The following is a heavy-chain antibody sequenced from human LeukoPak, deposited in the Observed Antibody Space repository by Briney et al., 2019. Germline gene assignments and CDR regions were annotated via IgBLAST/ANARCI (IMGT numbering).Heavy chain of an antibody. CDR1: GFTFDDYA. D-gene: IGHD2-15*01. CDR2: ISGDGGST. V-gene: IGHV3-43*02. J-gene: IGHJ3*02. Sequence: GGPLRLSCAASGFTFDDYAMHWVRQAPGKGLEWVSLISGDGGSTYYADSVRGRFTISRDNSKNSLYLQMDSLRTEDTAFYYCAKEIDTLGTNAFDIWGQGTVVAVSS. CDR3: AKEIDTLGTNAFDI.